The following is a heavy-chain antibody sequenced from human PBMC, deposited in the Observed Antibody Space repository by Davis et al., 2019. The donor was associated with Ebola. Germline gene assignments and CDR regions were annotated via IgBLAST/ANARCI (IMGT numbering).Heavy chain of an antibody. V-gene: IGHV3-7*01. CDR1: GFTFSNIW. CDR2: IKQDGSER. J-gene: IGHJ4*02. Sequence: GESLKISCAASGFTFSNIWMNWVRQAPGKGLEWVANIKQDGSERYYVDSVKGRFTISRDNAKNSLYLQMNSLRAEDTAVYYCATPFYWGQGTLVTVSS. CDR3: ATPFY.